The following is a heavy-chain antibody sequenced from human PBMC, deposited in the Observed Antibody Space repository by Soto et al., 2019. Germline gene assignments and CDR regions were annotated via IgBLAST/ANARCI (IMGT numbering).Heavy chain of an antibody. V-gene: IGHV1-3*01. CDR1: GYTFTSYA. CDR2: INAGNGNT. CDR3: ACSGSYWGIDY. D-gene: IGHD1-26*01. Sequence: QVQLVQSGAEVKKPGASVKVSCKASGYTFTSYAMHWVRQAPGQRLEWMGWINAGNGNTKYSQKFQGRVTITRDTSASTAYMEQSSLRSEDTAVYSCACSGSYWGIDYWGQGTLVTVSS. J-gene: IGHJ4*02.